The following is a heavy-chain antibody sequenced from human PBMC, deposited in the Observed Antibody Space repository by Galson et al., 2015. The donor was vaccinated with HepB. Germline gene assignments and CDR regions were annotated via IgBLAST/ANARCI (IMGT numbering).Heavy chain of an antibody. Sequence: SVKVSCKASGYTFTSYAMHWVRQAPGQRLEWMGWINAGNGNTKYSQKFQGRVTITRDTSASTAYMELSSLRSEDTAVYYCARDGLWFGEYQFDPWGQGTLVAVS. CDR2: INAGNGNT. V-gene: IGHV1-3*01. J-gene: IGHJ5*02. CDR3: ARDGLWFGEYQFDP. D-gene: IGHD3-10*01. CDR1: GYTFTSYA.